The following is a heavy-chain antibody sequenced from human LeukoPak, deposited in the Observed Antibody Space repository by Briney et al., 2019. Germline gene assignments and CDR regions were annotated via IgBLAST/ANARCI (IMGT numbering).Heavy chain of an antibody. Sequence: RPGGSLRLSCAASGFTFSSYWMSWVRQAPGKGLEWVVNIKQDGSEKYYVDSVKGRFTISRDNAKNSLYLQMNSLRAEDTAVYYCARVTDVWGSYRFFDYWGQGTLVTVSS. CDR1: GFTFSSYW. J-gene: IGHJ4*02. D-gene: IGHD3-16*02. CDR2: IKQDGSEK. CDR3: ARVTDVWGSYRFFDY. V-gene: IGHV3-7*01.